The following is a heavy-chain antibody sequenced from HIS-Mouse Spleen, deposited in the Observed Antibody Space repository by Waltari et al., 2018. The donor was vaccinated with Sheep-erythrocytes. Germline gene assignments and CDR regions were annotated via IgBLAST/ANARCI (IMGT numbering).Heavy chain of an antibody. D-gene: IGHD6-6*01. J-gene: IGHJ5*02. V-gene: IGHV4-34*01. CDR2: INHSGST. CDR1: GGSFSGYY. CDR3: ARALSIAARPNWFDP. Sequence: QVQLQQWGAGLLKPSETLSPTCAVYGGSFSGYYWSWIRQPPGKGLEWIGEINHSGSTNYNPSLKSRVTISVDTSKNQFSLKLSSVTAADTAVYYCARALSIAARPNWFDPWGQGTLVTVSS.